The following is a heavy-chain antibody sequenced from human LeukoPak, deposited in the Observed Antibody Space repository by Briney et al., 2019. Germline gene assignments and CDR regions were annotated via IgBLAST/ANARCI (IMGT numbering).Heavy chain of an antibody. D-gene: IGHD7-27*01. V-gene: IGHV3-23*01. Sequence: GGSLRLSCAASGFTFSSYAMNWVRQAPGKGLEWVSGITGAGHTYYADSVQGRFTIYRDNSKNTLYLQMNRLGAEDTAIYYCVQDWAWGAFGYWGQGTLVTVSS. CDR3: VQDWAWGAFGY. CDR2: ITGAGHT. CDR1: GFTFSSYA. J-gene: IGHJ4*02.